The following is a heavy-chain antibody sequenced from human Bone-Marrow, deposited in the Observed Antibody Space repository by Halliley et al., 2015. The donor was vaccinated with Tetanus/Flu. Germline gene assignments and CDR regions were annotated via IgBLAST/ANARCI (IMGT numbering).Heavy chain of an antibody. J-gene: IGHJ2*01. CDR1: GFSFSNSG. V-gene: IGHV3-23*01. Sequence: SLRLSCTASGFSFSNSGLGWVRQTPRRGLEWVSSLSGSGRTTYYTDSVKGRCSISRDSSKNTLYLHLSSLRVEDTAIYYCAKSILAGHYWYFDLWGRGALVTVSS. D-gene: IGHD6-25*01. CDR2: LSGSGRTT. CDR3: AKSILAGHYWYFDL.